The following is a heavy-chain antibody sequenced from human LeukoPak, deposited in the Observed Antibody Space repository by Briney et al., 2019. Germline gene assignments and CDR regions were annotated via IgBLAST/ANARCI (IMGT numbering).Heavy chain of an antibody. CDR3: ARGPKLELGPHDAFDI. Sequence: ASVKVSCKASGYTFTGYYMHWVRQAPGQGLEWMGWINPNSGGTNYAQKFQGRVTMTRDTSISTAYMELSRLRSDDTAVYYCARGPKLELGPHDAFDIWGQGTMVTVSS. D-gene: IGHD1-7*01. J-gene: IGHJ3*02. CDR2: INPNSGGT. CDR1: GYTFTGYY. V-gene: IGHV1-2*02.